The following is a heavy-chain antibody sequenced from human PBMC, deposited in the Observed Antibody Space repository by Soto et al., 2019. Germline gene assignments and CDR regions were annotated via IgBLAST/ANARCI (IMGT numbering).Heavy chain of an antibody. J-gene: IGHJ6*02. D-gene: IGHD6-13*01. CDR2: TYYRSKWYN. V-gene: IGHV6-1*01. CDR3: ARGRYSSSWYRNYYYGMDV. Sequence: SQTLSLTCAISGDSVSSNSAAWNWIRQSPSRALGWLRRTYYRSKWYNDYAVSVKSRVTINPDTSKNQFSLQLNSVTPEDTAVYYCARGRYSSSWYRNYYYGMDVWGQGTTVTVSS. CDR1: GDSVSSNSAA.